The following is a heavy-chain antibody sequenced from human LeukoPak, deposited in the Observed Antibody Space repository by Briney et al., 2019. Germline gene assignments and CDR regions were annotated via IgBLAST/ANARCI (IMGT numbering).Heavy chain of an antibody. D-gene: IGHD3-10*01. Sequence: GGSLRLSCAASGFTFSSYWMHWVRQAPGKGLVWVSRINSDGSSTSYADSVKGRFTISRDSAKNSLYLQMNSLRAEDTALYYCARATYGSGILNSGFDYWGQGTLVTVSS. J-gene: IGHJ4*02. CDR1: GFTFSSYW. V-gene: IGHV3-74*01. CDR3: ARATYGSGILNSGFDY. CDR2: INSDGSST.